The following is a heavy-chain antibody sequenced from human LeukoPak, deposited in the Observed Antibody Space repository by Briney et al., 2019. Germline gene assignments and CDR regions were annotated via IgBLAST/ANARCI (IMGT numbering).Heavy chain of an antibody. D-gene: IGHD6-19*01. CDR3: ARAYQQWMSTGILGY. Sequence: GESLKISCKGSGYTFINFWIVWVRQMPGKGLEWVGTIHPGDSQTIYSPSFQGQVTISADKSINTAYLQWSDLKASDTAIYYCARAYQQWMSTGILGYWGQGSLVTVSS. CDR1: GYTFINFW. J-gene: IGHJ4*02. CDR2: IHPGDSQT. V-gene: IGHV5-51*01.